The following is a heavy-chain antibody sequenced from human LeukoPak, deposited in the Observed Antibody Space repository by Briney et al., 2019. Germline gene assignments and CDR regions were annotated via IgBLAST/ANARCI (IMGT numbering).Heavy chain of an antibody. Sequence: PGGSLRLSCAASGFTFSSYAMSWVRQASGKGLEWVSAISGSGDSTYYADFVKGRFTISRDNSKNTLYLQMNSLRAEDTAVYYCARDTPPYDGYFDYWGQGTLVTVSS. D-gene: IGHD5-12*01. V-gene: IGHV3-23*01. CDR1: GFTFSSYA. J-gene: IGHJ4*02. CDR2: ISGSGDST. CDR3: ARDTPPYDGYFDY.